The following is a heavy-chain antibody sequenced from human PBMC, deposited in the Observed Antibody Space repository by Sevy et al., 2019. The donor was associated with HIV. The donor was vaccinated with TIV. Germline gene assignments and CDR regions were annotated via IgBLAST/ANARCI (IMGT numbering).Heavy chain of an antibody. CDR3: TSLGGNDGSGYQFFDY. V-gene: IGHV5-51*01. CDR1: GYSFTNYW. CDR2: INPGDSNI. D-gene: IGHD3-22*01. Sequence: GESLKISCKGSGYSFTNYWIGWVRQMPGKGLEWMGIINPGDSNIRYSPSFQGQVTISADKSISTAYLQWSSLKASDTALYYCTSLGGNDGSGYQFFDYWGQGTLVTVSS. J-gene: IGHJ4*02.